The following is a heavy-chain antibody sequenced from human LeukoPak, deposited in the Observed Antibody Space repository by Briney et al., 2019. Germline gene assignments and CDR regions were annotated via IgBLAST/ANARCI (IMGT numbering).Heavy chain of an antibody. V-gene: IGHV3-30*02. CDR1: GFTFSSYA. J-gene: IGHJ3*02. CDR3: AKGVYYDFWSGYNAFDI. Sequence: PGRSLRLSCAASGFTFSSYAMHWVRQAPGKGLEWVAFIRYDGSNKYYADSVKGRFTISRDNSKNTLYLQMNSLRAEDTAVYYCAKGVYYDFWSGYNAFDIWGQGTMVTVSS. D-gene: IGHD3-3*01. CDR2: IRYDGSNK.